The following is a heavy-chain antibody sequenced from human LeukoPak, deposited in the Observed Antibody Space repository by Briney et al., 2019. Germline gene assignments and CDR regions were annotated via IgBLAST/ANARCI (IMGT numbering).Heavy chain of an antibody. CDR1: GFTFSSYS. CDR2: ISSSSSYI. Sequence: GGSLRLSCAASGFTFSSYSMNWVRQAPGKGLEGVSSISSSSSYIYYADAVKGRFTISRDNAKNSLYLQMNSLRAEDTAVYYCAREYSSSSSLPDWGQGTLVTVSS. J-gene: IGHJ4*02. D-gene: IGHD6-6*01. CDR3: AREYSSSSSLPD. V-gene: IGHV3-21*01.